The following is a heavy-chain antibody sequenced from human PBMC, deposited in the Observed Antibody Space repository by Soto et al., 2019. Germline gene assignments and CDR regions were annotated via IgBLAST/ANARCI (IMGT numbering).Heavy chain of an antibody. D-gene: IGHD5-12*01. Sequence: EVQLVESGGGLVRPGVSLRLSCAGSGFDFNTYTLNWVRQAPGKGLEWIASIAGHTPYIYYAGSVRGRFTISRDNAKNSLSMQMNSQRADDTGVYYCALTPRGDDYAHSFDSGGQGTLVTVSS. CDR1: GFDFNTYT. J-gene: IGHJ4*02. CDR2: IAGHTPYI. V-gene: IGHV3-21*02. CDR3: ALTPRGDDYAHSFDS.